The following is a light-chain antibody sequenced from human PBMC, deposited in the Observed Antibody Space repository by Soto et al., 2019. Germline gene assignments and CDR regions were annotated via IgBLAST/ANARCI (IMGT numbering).Light chain of an antibody. CDR2: EVS. V-gene: IGLV2-14*01. CDR1: SSDIGAYNF. CDR3: SSYTTSSTLAVV. J-gene: IGLJ2*01. Sequence: QSALTQSASVSGSPGQSITISCTGTSSDIGAYNFVSWYQQHPGKAPKLIIYEVSDRPSGVSNRFSGSKSGNTASLTISGLRAEDEADYYCSSYTTSSTLAVVFGGGTKVTVL.